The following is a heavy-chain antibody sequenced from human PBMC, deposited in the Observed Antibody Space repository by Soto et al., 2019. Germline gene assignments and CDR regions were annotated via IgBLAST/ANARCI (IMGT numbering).Heavy chain of an antibody. Sequence: SETLSLTCTVSGDSITSGGYYWSWLRQPPGKGLEWIGYIYHSGGASYNPSLRGRAVISIGTSKNQFSLRLNAVTAADTATYYCARDYYGAGSQYSYYGMEVWGQGTTVTVSS. CDR2: IYHSGGA. D-gene: IGHD3-10*01. J-gene: IGHJ6*02. CDR3: ARDYYGAGSQYSYYGMEV. V-gene: IGHV4-31*03. CDR1: GDSITSGGYY.